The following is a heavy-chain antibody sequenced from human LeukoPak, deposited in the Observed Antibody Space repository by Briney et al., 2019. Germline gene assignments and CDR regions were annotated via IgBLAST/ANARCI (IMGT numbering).Heavy chain of an antibody. CDR2: IIPILGIA. D-gene: IGHD2-8*01. J-gene: IGHJ2*01. CDR3: ARVGVGWYFDL. Sequence: GASVTVSFTASGGTFSSYAISWVRQAPGQGLEWMGRIIPILGIANYAQKFQGRVTITADKSTSTAYMELSSLRSEDTAVYYCARVGVGWYFDLWGRGTLVTVSS. CDR1: GGTFSSYA. V-gene: IGHV1-69*04.